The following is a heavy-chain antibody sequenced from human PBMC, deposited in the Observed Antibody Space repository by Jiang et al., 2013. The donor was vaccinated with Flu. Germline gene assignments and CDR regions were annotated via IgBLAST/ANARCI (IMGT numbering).Heavy chain of an antibody. CDR3: AREIGGRGFDY. CDR1: GGIFSNSG. V-gene: IGHV1-69*01. CDR2: IIPIFKIA. J-gene: IGHJ4*02. Sequence: GAEVKKPGSSVKVSCKTSGGIFSNSGFNWVRQAPGEGLEWMGGIIPIFKIANFSQKLQGRVTFSADESTRTVYMELTSLRSEDTAVYYCAREIGGRGFDYRGQGTVIIVSA. D-gene: IGHD2-15*01.